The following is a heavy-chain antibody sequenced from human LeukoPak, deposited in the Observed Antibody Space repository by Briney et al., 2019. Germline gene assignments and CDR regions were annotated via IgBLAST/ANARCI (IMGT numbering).Heavy chain of an antibody. CDR2: ISYDGSNK. Sequence: PGGSLRLSCAASGFTFSSYGMHWVRQAPGKGLEWVAVISYDGSNKYYADSVKGRFTISRDNSKSTLYLQMNSLRAEDTAVYYCANTASGWYSLGVDYWGQGTLVTVSS. J-gene: IGHJ4*02. V-gene: IGHV3-30*18. D-gene: IGHD6-19*01. CDR1: GFTFSSYG. CDR3: ANTASGWYSLGVDY.